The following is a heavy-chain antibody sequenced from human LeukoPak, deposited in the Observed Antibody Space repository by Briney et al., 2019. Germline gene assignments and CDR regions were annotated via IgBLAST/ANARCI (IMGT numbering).Heavy chain of an antibody. V-gene: IGHV4-4*07. CDR3: AREYYYETSGYHNWVHAFEI. CDR2: IYSRGST. J-gene: IGHJ3*02. CDR1: GGSISSYY. Sequence: SEALSLTCTVSGGSISSYYWSWIRQPAGKGLEWIARIYSRGSTDYNPSLKSRVSISGDTSKNQISLKLTSVTAADTAVYYCAREYYYETSGYHNWVHAFEIWGQGTMVTVSS. D-gene: IGHD3-22*01.